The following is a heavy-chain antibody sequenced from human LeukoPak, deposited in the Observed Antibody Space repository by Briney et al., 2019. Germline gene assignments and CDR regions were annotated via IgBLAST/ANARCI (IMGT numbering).Heavy chain of an antibody. D-gene: IGHD3-10*01. CDR2: SHTGGSI. V-gene: IGHV4-4*08. CDR1: GVSISGCY. CDR3: ARRRGGFGEGEFDY. Sequence: SETLSLTCTVSGVSISGCYWNWIRQPPRKGLERVGYSHTGGSISSNPSLNSRVAFSMDTSKNQVSLRLNSVTATDTAVYYCARRRGGFGEGEFDYWGQGIPVTVST. J-gene: IGHJ4*02.